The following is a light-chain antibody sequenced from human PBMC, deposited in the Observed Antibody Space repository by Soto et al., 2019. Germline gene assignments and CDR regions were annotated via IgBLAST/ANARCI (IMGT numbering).Light chain of an antibody. CDR1: QSVSSY. CDR2: DAS. J-gene: IGKJ4*01. CDR3: QQRSNWPLT. Sequence: EIVLAQSPATLALSRGDRASLSCRASQSVSSYLAWSQQKPGQAPRLLIYDASNRATGIPARFSGSGSGTDFSLTISSLEPEDFAVYYCQQRSNWPLTFGGGTRVEIK. V-gene: IGKV3-11*01.